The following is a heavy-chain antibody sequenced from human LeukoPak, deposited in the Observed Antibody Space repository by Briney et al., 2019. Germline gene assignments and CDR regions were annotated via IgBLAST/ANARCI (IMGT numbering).Heavy chain of an antibody. CDR1: GFTFSSYG. Sequence: PGGTLRLSCAASGFTFSSYGMSWVRQAPGKGLEWVSAISGSGGSTYYADSVKGRFTISRDNSKNTLYLQMNRLRAEDTAVYYCARSIGGSYFFCDYWGQGTLVTVSS. CDR3: ARSIGGSYFFCDY. V-gene: IGHV3-23*01. J-gene: IGHJ4*02. CDR2: ISGSGGST. D-gene: IGHD1-26*01.